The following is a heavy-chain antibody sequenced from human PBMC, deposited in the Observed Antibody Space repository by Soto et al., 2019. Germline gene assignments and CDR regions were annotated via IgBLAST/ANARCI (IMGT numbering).Heavy chain of an antibody. CDR2: MNPNSGNT. J-gene: IGHJ4*02. CDR3: ARGSLSIGSGDDFDY. D-gene: IGHD3-10*01. V-gene: IGHV1-8*01. Sequence: QVQLVQSGAEVKKPGASVKVSCKASGYTFTSYDINWVRQATGQGLEWMGWMNPNSGNTGYAQKCEGRANMTRNTSLSTAYMGLSSLRSEDTAVYYCARGSLSIGSGDDFDYWGQGTLVTVSS. CDR1: GYTFTSYD.